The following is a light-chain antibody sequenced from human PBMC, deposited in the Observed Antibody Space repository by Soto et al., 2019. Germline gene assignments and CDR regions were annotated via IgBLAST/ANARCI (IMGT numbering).Light chain of an antibody. CDR3: QQYGSSPSIT. CDR1: QSVSSSY. J-gene: IGKJ5*01. Sequence: EIVLTQSPGTLSLSPGERATLSCRASQSVSSSYLAWYQQKPGQAPRLLIYGGSSRATGIPDRFSGSGSGTDFTLTISRLEPEDFAVYYCQQYGSSPSITFGQGTRLEIK. V-gene: IGKV3-20*01. CDR2: GGS.